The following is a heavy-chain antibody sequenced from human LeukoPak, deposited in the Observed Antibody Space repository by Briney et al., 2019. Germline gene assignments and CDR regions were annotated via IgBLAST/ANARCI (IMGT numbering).Heavy chain of an antibody. V-gene: IGHV1-69*13. D-gene: IGHD5-12*01. CDR3: ARGKVVATIGFDY. CDR1: GGSFGSYA. Sequence: ASVKIFCKASGGSFGSYAISCLRQAPGQWLEWMGGIIPICGTANYAQKFQGRVTITADESTSTAYMELSSLRSEDTAVYYCARGKVVATIGFDYWGQGTLVTVSS. J-gene: IGHJ4*02. CDR2: IIPICGTA.